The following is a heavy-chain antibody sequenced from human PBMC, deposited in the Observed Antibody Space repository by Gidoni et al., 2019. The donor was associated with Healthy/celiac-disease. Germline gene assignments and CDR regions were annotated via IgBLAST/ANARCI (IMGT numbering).Heavy chain of an antibody. CDR2: INPNTGGT. D-gene: IGHD2-15*01. CDR3: ARDRGGYCSGGTCYDAFDI. Sequence: QVQLVQSGAEGKKPGASVKVSCKASGYPFTGYYMHWVRQAPGQGLEWMGWINPNTGGTNYAKKFQGRVTMTRDTSINTAYMDLSRLRSDDTAVYYCARDRGGYCSGGTCYDAFDIWGQGTMVTVSS. V-gene: IGHV1-2*02. J-gene: IGHJ3*02. CDR1: GYPFTGYY.